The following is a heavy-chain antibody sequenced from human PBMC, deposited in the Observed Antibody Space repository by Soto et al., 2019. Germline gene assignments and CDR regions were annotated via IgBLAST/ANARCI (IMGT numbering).Heavy chain of an antibody. Sequence: GGSLRLSCAASGFTFISYSMNWVRQAPWKGLEWVPYISSSSSTIYYADSVKGRFTISRDNAKDSLYLQMNSLRDEDTAVYYCARDLYYYDSSGYLYYYYGMDVWGQGTTVTVSS. CDR2: ISSSSSTI. V-gene: IGHV3-48*02. J-gene: IGHJ6*02. CDR3: ARDLYYYDSSGYLYYYYGMDV. CDR1: GFTFISYS. D-gene: IGHD3-22*01.